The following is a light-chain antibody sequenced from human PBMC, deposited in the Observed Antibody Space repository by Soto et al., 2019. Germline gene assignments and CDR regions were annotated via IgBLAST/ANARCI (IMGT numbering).Light chain of an antibody. CDR3: QQYNGYSTWT. Sequence: DIQMTQSPSTLSASVGDRVTITCRASQSISRWLAWYQQKPGKAPKVLIWDASSLQRGVPSRFSGSGSGTEFILTISSLQPDDFATYYCQQYNGYSTWTFGQGTKVEIK. V-gene: IGKV1-5*01. CDR2: DAS. J-gene: IGKJ1*01. CDR1: QSISRW.